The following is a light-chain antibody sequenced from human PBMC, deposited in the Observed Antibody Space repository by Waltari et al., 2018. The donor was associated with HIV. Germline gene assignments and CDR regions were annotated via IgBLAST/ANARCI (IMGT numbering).Light chain of an antibody. CDR2: SAS. CDR1: QGISNS. V-gene: IGKV1-NL1*01. CDR3: QQYYSTPTWT. J-gene: IGKJ1*01. Sequence: DIQMTQSPSSLSASVGDRVTISCRASQGISNSLAWYRHQPGKAPKLLLYSASTLESGVPSRFSGSASGTDYTLTISSLQPEDCATYYCQQYYSTPTWTFGQGTKV.